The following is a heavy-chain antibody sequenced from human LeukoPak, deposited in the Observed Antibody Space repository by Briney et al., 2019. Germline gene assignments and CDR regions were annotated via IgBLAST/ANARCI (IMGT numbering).Heavy chain of an antibody. CDR3: ARGDRYSSSWYTDY. CDR2: ISAYSGNT. Sequence: ASVKVSCKASGYTFTSYGISWVRQAPGQGLEWMGWISAYSGNTNYAQKLQGGVTMTTDTSTSTAYMELRSLRSDDTAVYYCARGDRYSSSWYTDYWGQGTLVTVSS. J-gene: IGHJ4*02. D-gene: IGHD6-13*01. CDR1: GYTFTSYG. V-gene: IGHV1-18*04.